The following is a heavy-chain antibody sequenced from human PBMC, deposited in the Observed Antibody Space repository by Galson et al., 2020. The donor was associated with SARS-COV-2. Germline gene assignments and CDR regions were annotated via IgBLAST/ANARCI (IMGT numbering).Heavy chain of an antibody. J-gene: IGHJ6*03. CDR3: ARTGYSGYDYYYYYMDV. V-gene: IGHV3-30*01. Sequence: GESLKISCAASGFTFSSYAMHWVRQAPGQGLEWVAVISYDGSNKYYADSVKGRFTISRDNSKNTLYLQMNSLRAEDTAVYYCARTGYSGYDYYYYYMDVWGKGTTVTVSS. D-gene: IGHD5-12*01. CDR1: GFTFSSYA. CDR2: ISYDGSNK.